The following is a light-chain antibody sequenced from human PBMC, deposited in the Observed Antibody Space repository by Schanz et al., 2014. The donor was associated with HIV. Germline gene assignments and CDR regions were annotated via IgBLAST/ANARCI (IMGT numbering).Light chain of an antibody. CDR1: QSVSSN. CDR2: GAS. Sequence: EIVMTQSPATLSVSPGERATLSCRASQSVSSNLAWYQQKPGQAPRLLIYGASNRATGIPDKFSGSGSGTDFTLTISRLEPEDFAVYYCQQYAASPWTFGQGTKVEIK. V-gene: IGKV3-20*01. J-gene: IGKJ1*01. CDR3: QQYAASPWT.